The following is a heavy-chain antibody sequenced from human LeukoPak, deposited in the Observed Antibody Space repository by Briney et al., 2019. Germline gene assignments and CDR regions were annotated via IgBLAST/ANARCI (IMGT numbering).Heavy chain of an antibody. CDR2: ISGSGGST. J-gene: IGHJ4*02. CDR3: AKDRGLDTAMGTNV. Sequence: GGSLRLSCAASGFTFSSYAMSWVRQAPGKGLEWVSAISGSGGSTYYADSVKGRFTISRDNSKNTLYLQMNSLRADDTAIYYCAKDRGLDTAMGTNVWGQGTLVTVSS. D-gene: IGHD5-18*01. CDR1: GFTFSSYA. V-gene: IGHV3-23*01.